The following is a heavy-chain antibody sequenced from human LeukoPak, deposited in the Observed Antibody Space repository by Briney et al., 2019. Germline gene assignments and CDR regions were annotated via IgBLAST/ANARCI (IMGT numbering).Heavy chain of an antibody. CDR3: ARDLVHHRLLATGYNWFDP. CDR2: INTYNGNT. Sequence: GASVKVSCKASGYTLTSYGISWVRQAPGQGLEWMGWINTYNGNTIYAQKLQGRVTMTTDTSTTTAYMELRSLRSDDTAVYYCARDLVHHRLLATGYNWFDPWGQGTQVTVSS. J-gene: IGHJ5*02. CDR1: GYTLTSYG. V-gene: IGHV1-18*01. D-gene: IGHD3-9*01.